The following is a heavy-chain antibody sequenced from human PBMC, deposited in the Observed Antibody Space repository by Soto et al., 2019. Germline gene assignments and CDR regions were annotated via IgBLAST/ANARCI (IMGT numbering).Heavy chain of an antibody. V-gene: IGHV4-31*03. J-gene: IGHJ6*02. Sequence: QVQLQESGPGLVKPSQTLSLTCTVSGGSISSGGYYWSWIRQHPGKGLEWIGYIYYSGSTYYNPSLKRRVTISVDTSKNQFSLKLSSVTAADTAVYYCARGVGWVPYYGMDVWGQGTTVTVSS. CDR1: GGSISSGGYY. CDR2: IYYSGST. D-gene: IGHD1-26*01. CDR3: ARGVGWVPYYGMDV.